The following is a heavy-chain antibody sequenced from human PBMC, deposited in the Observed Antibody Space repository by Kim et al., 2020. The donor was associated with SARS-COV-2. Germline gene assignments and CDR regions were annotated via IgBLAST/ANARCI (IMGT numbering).Heavy chain of an antibody. CDR3: ARDLGAPGYYYYMDV. CDR1: GGTFSSYA. V-gene: IGHV1-69*04. Sequence: SVKVSCKASGGTFSSYAISWVRQAPGQGLEWMGRIIPILGIANYAQKFQGRVTITADKSTSTAYMELSSLRSEDTAVYYCARDLGAPGYYYYMDVWGKGTTVTVSS. CDR2: IIPILGIA. J-gene: IGHJ6*03.